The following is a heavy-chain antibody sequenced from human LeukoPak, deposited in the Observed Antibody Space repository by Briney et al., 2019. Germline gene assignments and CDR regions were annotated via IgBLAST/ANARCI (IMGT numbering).Heavy chain of an antibody. J-gene: IGHJ3*02. CDR1: GGSISNYY. Sequence: SETLSLTCTVSGGSISNYYWSWIRQPAGKGPEWIGRIYPRGSTTYSSSLKSRVTMSADTSKNHFSLNLTSLTAADTAVYYCARGRYCTATTCDAGGDAFDIWGQGTMVTVSS. CDR2: IYPRGST. D-gene: IGHD2-2*01. V-gene: IGHV4-4*07. CDR3: ARGRYCTATTCDAGGDAFDI.